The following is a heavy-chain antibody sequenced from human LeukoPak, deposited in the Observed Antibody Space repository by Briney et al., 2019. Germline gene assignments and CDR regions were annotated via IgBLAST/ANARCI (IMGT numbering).Heavy chain of an antibody. Sequence: PSDTLSLTCTVSADSISSYYWSWIRQPPGKGLEWIGYIYYSGSTNYNPSLKSRVTISVDTSKNQFSLKLSSVTAADTAVYYCARLEYGGNLDYWGQGTLVTVSS. V-gene: IGHV4-59*08. D-gene: IGHD4-23*01. J-gene: IGHJ4*02. CDR3: ARLEYGGNLDY. CDR2: IYYSGST. CDR1: ADSISSYY.